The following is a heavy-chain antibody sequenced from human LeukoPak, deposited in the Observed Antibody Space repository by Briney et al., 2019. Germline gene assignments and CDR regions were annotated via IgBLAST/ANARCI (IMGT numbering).Heavy chain of an antibody. V-gene: IGHV1-46*01. CDR2: INPSGGST. D-gene: IGHD3-3*01. J-gene: IGHJ3*02. CDR3: ARDSTIFGVVIRDTDAFDI. CDR1: GYTFTSYY. Sequence: GASVKVSCKASGYTFTSYYMHWVRQAPGQGLEWMGIINPSGGSTSYAQKFQGRVTMTRDTSTSTVYMELSSLRSEDTAVYYCARDSTIFGVVIRDTDAFDIWGQGTMVTVSS.